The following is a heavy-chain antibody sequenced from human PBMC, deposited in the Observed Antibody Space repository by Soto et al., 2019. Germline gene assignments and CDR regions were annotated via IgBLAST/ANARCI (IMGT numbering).Heavy chain of an antibody. CDR3: ARDRSGQYYDFWSGYYYYYYGMDV. D-gene: IGHD3-3*01. CDR1: GFTFSSYS. CDR2: ISSSSSYI. V-gene: IGHV3-21*01. J-gene: IGHJ6*02. Sequence: PGGSLRLSCAASGFTFSSYSMNWVRQAPGKGLEWVSSISSSSSYIYYADSVKGRFTISRDNAKNSLYLQMNSLRAEDTAVYYCARDRSGQYYDFWSGYYYYYYGMDVWGQGTTVTVSS.